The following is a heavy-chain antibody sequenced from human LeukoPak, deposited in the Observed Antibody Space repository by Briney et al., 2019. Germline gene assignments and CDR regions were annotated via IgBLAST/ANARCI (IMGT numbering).Heavy chain of an antibody. CDR1: GFTFSSYW. D-gene: IGHD6-19*01. J-gene: IGHJ4*02. CDR3: ARITYSSGWAFDY. V-gene: IGHV3-7*01. Sequence: GGSLRLSCAASGFTFSSYWMSWVRQAPGKGLEWVANIKQDGSEKYYVDSVKRRFTISRDNAKNSLYLQMNSLRAEDTAVYYCARITYSSGWAFDYWGQGTLVTVSS. CDR2: IKQDGSEK.